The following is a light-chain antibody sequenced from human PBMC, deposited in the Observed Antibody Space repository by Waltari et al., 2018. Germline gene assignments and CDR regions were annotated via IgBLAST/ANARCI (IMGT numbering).Light chain of an antibody. Sequence: QSALTQPPSASGSPGQSVTISCTGTSSDVGGYNDVSWYQQPPGKAPKLMIYEVSKRPSGVPDRFSGSKSGNTASLTVSGLQAEDEADYSCSSYEGRGVVFGGGTKLTVL. CDR1: SSDVGGYND. V-gene: IGLV2-8*01. CDR2: EVS. J-gene: IGLJ2*01. CDR3: SSYEGRGVV.